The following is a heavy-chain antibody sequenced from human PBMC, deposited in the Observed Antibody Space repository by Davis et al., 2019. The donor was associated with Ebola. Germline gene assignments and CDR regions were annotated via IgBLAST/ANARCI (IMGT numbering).Heavy chain of an antibody. D-gene: IGHD4-17*01. J-gene: IGHJ2*01. Sequence: GESLKISCAASGFTFSSYWMSWVRQAPGKGLEWVANIKQDGSEKYYVDSVKGRFTISRDNAKNSLYLQMNSLRAEDTAVYYCARGQGYGDYWYFDLWGRGTLVTVSS. CDR2: IKQDGSEK. V-gene: IGHV3-7*01. CDR1: GFTFSSYW. CDR3: ARGQGYGDYWYFDL.